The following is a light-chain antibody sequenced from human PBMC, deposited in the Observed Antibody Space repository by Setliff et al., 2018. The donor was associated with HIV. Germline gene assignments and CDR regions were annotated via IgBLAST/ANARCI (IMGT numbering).Light chain of an antibody. V-gene: IGLV2-23*02. Sequence: QSALAQPASVSGSPGQAITISCTGNNSDIGTYDLVSWYQQHPGRAPKLTIFEVKRRPSGVSNRFSGSKSGNTASLTISGLRAEDEATYFCSSYTGSDTFDVFGTGTKVTVL. CDR3: SSYTGSDTFDV. J-gene: IGLJ1*01. CDR1: NSDIGTYDL. CDR2: EVK.